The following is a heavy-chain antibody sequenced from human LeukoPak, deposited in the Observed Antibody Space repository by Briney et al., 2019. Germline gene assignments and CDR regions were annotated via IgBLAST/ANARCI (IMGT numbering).Heavy chain of an antibody. V-gene: IGHV4-30-4*08. Sequence: PSETLSLTCTVSGGSISSGDYYWSWIRQPPGKGLEWIGYIYYSGSTYYNPSLKSRVTISVDTSKNQFSLKLSSVIAADTAVYYCARGYCSSTSCPLDWFDPWGQGTLVTVSS. CDR2: IYYSGST. J-gene: IGHJ5*02. CDR1: GGSISSGDYY. D-gene: IGHD2-2*01. CDR3: ARGYCSSTSCPLDWFDP.